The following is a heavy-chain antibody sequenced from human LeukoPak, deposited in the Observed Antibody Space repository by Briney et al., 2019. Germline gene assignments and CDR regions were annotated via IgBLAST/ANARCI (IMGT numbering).Heavy chain of an antibody. Sequence: PGGSLRLSCAASGLTFTNAWMSWVRQAPGKGLEWVGRIKSKSDGGTRDYAAPVKGRFTISRDDSEDTVYLQMNRLKIEDSAVYYCTTLRGFSSQYFQHWGQGTLVSVSS. V-gene: IGHV3-15*01. D-gene: IGHD6-6*01. CDR2: IKSKSDGGTR. CDR1: GLTFTNAW. J-gene: IGHJ1*01. CDR3: TTLRGFSSQYFQH.